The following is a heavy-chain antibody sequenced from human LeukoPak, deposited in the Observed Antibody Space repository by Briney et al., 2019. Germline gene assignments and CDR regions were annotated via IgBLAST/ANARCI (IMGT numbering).Heavy chain of an antibody. CDR1: GFTFSSYA. V-gene: IGHV3-30*02. D-gene: IGHD3-16*01. Sequence: GGSLRLSCAASGFTFSSYAMSWVRQAPGKGLEWVAFIRYDGSNKYYADSVKGRFTISRDNSKNTLYLQMNSLGAEDTAVYYCAKDTTFGVVWFDPWGQGTLVTVSS. CDR2: IRYDGSNK. CDR3: AKDTTFGVVWFDP. J-gene: IGHJ5*02.